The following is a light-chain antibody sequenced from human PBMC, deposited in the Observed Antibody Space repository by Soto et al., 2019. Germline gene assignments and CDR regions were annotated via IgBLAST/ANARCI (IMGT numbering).Light chain of an antibody. CDR1: PSISGW. CDR2: KAS. V-gene: IGKV1-5*03. J-gene: IGKJ2*01. CDR3: QQYNSYPYT. Sequence: DIQMTQSPSALPASVGDRVIITCRASPSISGWLSWYQQKPGRAPNLLIYKASTLASAFASSFSGIGSGTEFTLTISSLQPDDFATYYCQQYNSYPYTFGQGTKLEIK.